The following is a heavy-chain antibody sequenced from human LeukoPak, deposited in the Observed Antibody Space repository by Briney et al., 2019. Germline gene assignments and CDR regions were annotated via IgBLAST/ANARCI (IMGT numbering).Heavy chain of an antibody. CDR2: IYPGDSDT. D-gene: IGHD3-10*01. CDR3: ARHVMVRGVIHPFDY. V-gene: IGHV5-51*01. J-gene: IGHJ4*02. Sequence: GESLKISCKGSGYSFTSYWIGWVRQMPGKGLEWMGIIYPGDSDTRYSPSFQGQVTISADKSISTAYLQWSSLKASDTAMYYCARHVMVRGVIHPFDYWGQGTLVTVSS. CDR1: GYSFTSYW.